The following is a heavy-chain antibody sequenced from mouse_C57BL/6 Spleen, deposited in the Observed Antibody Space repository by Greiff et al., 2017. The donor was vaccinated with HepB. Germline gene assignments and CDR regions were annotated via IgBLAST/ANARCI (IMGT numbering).Heavy chain of an antibody. V-gene: IGHV1-26*01. J-gene: IGHJ3*01. D-gene: IGHD1-1*01. CDR2: INPNNGGT. CDR1: GYTFTDYY. CDR3: APFYYYGSSLAWFAY. Sequence: VQLQQSGPELVKPGASVKISCKASGYTFTDYYMNWVKQSHGKSLEWIGDINPNNGGTSYNQKFKGKATLTVDKSSSTAYMELRSLTSEDSAVYYCAPFYYYGSSLAWFAYWGQGTLVTVSA.